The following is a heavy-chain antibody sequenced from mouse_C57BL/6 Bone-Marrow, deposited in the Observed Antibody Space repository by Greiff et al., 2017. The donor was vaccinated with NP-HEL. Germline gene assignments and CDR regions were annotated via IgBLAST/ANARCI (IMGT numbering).Heavy chain of an antibody. D-gene: IGHD1-1*01. CDR2: ISDGGSYT. Sequence: EVKLMESGGGLVKPGGSLKLSCAASGFTFSSYAMSWVRQTPEKRLEWVATISDGGSYTYYPDNVKGRFTFSRDNAKNNLYLQMSHLKSEDTAMYYCARVITTVVFDYWGQGTTLTVSS. J-gene: IGHJ2*01. V-gene: IGHV5-4*03. CDR3: ARVITTVVFDY. CDR1: GFTFSSYA.